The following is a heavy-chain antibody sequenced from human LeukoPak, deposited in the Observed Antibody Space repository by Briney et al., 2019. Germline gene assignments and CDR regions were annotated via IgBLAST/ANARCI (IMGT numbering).Heavy chain of an antibody. V-gene: IGHV1-69*05. CDR3: ARDRDDYSNYVVSDY. CDR2: IIPIFGTA. J-gene: IGHJ4*02. Sequence: SVKVSCKASGGTFSSYAISWVRQAPGQGLEWMGRIIPIFGTANYAQKFQGRVTITTDESTSTAYMELSSLRSEDTAVYYCARDRDDYSNYVVSDYWGQGTLVTVSS. D-gene: IGHD4-11*01. CDR1: GGTFSSYA.